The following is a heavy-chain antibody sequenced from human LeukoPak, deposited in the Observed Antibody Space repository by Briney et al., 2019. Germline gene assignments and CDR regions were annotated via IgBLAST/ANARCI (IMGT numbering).Heavy chain of an antibody. CDR2: IYYSGST. V-gene: IGHV4-39*01. CDR1: GGSISSSSYY. D-gene: IGHD2-2*01. CDR3: ARQDCSSTSCYLSVGYYYYMDV. J-gene: IGHJ6*03. Sequence: SETLSLTCTVSGGSISSSSYYWGWIRQPPGKGLEWIGSIYYSGSTYYNPSLKSRVTISVDTSKNQFSLKLSSVTAADTAVYYCARQDCSSTSCYLSVGYYYYMDVWGKGTTVTVSS.